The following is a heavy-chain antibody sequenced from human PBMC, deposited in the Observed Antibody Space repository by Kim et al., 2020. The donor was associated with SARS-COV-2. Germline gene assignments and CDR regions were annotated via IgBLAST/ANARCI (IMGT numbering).Heavy chain of an antibody. Sequence: TNHTPSLKSRVTISVDTSKNQFSLKLSSVTAADTAVYYCARGSTDWAFDIWGQGTMVTVSS. CDR3: ARGSTDWAFDI. D-gene: IGHD4-17*01. J-gene: IGHJ3*02. V-gene: IGHV4-59*09. CDR2: T.